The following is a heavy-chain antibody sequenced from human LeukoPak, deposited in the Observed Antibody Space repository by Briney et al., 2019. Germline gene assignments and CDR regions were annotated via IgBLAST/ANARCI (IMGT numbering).Heavy chain of an antibody. Sequence: ASVKVSCKASGYTFTSYYMHWVRQAPGQGLEWMGIINPSGGSTSYAQKFQGRVTMTRDMSTSTVYMELSSLRSEDTAVYYCARAQYDILTGYLHYYFDYWGQGTLVTVSS. CDR2: INPSGGST. V-gene: IGHV1-46*01. CDR3: ARAQYDILTGYLHYYFDY. J-gene: IGHJ4*02. CDR1: GYTFTSYY. D-gene: IGHD3-9*01.